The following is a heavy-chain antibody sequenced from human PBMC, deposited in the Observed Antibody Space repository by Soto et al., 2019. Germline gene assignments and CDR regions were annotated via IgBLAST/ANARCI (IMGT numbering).Heavy chain of an antibody. Sequence: PSETLSLTCTVSGGSISSGDYYWSWIRQPPGKGLEWIGYIYYSGSTYYNPSLKSRVTISVDTSKNQFSLKLSSVTAADTAVYYCARATYYDFWSGYDYGMDVWGQGATVT. J-gene: IGHJ6*02. CDR3: ARATYYDFWSGYDYGMDV. V-gene: IGHV4-30-4*01. CDR1: GGSISSGDYY. D-gene: IGHD3-3*01. CDR2: IYYSGST.